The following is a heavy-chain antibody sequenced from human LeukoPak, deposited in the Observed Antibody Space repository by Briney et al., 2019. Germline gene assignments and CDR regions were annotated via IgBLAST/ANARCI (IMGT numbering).Heavy chain of an antibody. J-gene: IGHJ3*02. CDR2: INHSGST. CDR3: ARGWYSSSLDAFDI. Sequence: SETLSLTCAVYGGSFSGYYWSWIRQPPGKGLEWIGEINHSGSTNYNPSLKSRVTLSVDTSKNQFSLKLSSVTAADTAVYYCARGWYSSSLDAFDIWGQGTMVTVSS. CDR1: GGSFSGYY. D-gene: IGHD6-13*01. V-gene: IGHV4-34*01.